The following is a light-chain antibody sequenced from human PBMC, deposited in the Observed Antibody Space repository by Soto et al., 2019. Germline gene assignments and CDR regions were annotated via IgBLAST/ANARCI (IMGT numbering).Light chain of an antibody. CDR3: QHYNTYPWT. Sequence: IQMTQSPSTLSGSVGDRVTITCRASQSISSYLNWYQQKPGKAPKLLIYAASSLQSGVPSRFSGSGSGTEFTLTISSLQPGDFATYYCQHYNTYPWTFGQGTKVDIK. J-gene: IGKJ1*01. CDR1: QSISSY. V-gene: IGKV1-39*01. CDR2: AAS.